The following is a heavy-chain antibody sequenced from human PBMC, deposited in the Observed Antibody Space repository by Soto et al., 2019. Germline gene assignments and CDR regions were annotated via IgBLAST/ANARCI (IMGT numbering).Heavy chain of an antibody. Sequence: SETLSLTCTVSGGSISSGGCYWSWIRQHPGKGLEWAGTIYYSGSTYYNPSLESRVIISVDTSKNQFSLKLSSVTASDAAVYYCATFRGMTTATTERYFDYWGQGTLVPSPQ. D-gene: IGHD4-17*01. J-gene: IGHJ4*02. V-gene: IGHV4-39*01. CDR3: ATFRGMTTATTERYFDY. CDR2: IYYSGST. CDR1: GGSISSGGCY.